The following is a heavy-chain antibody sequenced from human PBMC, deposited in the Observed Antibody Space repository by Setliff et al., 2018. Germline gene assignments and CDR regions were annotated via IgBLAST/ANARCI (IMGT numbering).Heavy chain of an antibody. V-gene: IGHV3-48*01. CDR2: ISSSSHII. CDR1: GFTFSGYS. CDR3: ARDNNYYDRSGYYSGHDV. Sequence: GGSLRLSCEASGFTFSGYSMSWVRHAPGKGLEWVSYISSSSHIISYADSVKGRFTISRDNSKNTLYLQMNSLRAEDTAVYYCARDNNYYDRSGYYSGHDVWGQGILVTVSS. J-gene: IGHJ4*03. D-gene: IGHD3-22*01.